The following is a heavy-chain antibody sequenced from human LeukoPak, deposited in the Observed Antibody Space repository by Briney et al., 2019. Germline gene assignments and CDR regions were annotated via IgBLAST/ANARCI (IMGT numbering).Heavy chain of an antibody. Sequence: PSETLSLTCAVYGGSFSGYYWSWIRQPPGKGLEWIGEINHSGSTNYNPSLKSRVTISVDTSKNQFSLKLSSVTAADTAVYYCARALRGSGSYYNVAGYDYWGQGTLVTVSS. CDR3: ARALRGSGSYYNVAGYDY. CDR1: GGSFSGYY. D-gene: IGHD3-10*01. CDR2: INHSGST. V-gene: IGHV4-34*01. J-gene: IGHJ4*02.